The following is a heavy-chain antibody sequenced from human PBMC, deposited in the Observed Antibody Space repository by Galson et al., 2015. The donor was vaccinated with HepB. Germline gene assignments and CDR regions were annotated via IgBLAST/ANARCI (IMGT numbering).Heavy chain of an antibody. CDR2: ISSSSSTI. CDR3: AKGEQWLVPLGAFDI. CDR1: GFTFSSYS. V-gene: IGHV3-48*01. J-gene: IGHJ3*02. Sequence: SLRLSCAAPGFTFSSYSMSWVRQAPGKGLEWVSYISSSSSTIYYADSVKGRFTISRDNAKNSLYLQMNSLRAEDTAVYYCAKGEQWLVPLGAFDIWGQGTMVTVSS. D-gene: IGHD6-19*01.